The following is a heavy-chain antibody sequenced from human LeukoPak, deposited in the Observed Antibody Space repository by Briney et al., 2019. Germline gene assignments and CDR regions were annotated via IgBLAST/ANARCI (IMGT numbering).Heavy chain of an antibody. CDR2: IYYSEST. Sequence: SETLSLTCTVSGGSISSYYWSWIRQPPGKGLGWIGYIYYSESTNYNPSLKSRVTISVDTSKNQFSLKLSSVTAADTAVYYCARDPYYDFSFDPWGQGTLVTVSS. CDR1: GGSISSYY. CDR3: ARDPYYDFSFDP. V-gene: IGHV4-59*01. J-gene: IGHJ5*02. D-gene: IGHD3-3*01.